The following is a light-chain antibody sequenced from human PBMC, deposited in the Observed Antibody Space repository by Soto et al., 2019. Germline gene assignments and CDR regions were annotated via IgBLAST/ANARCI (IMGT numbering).Light chain of an antibody. Sequence: EIVITQSPVTLSVSPGGRATLSCRASQSISDTLAWYQQKPGQAPRLLIHGASTRAPGFPARFSGSGSGTDFTLTISRLEPEDFAVYYCQQYGSSPLITFGQGTRLEIK. CDR3: QQYGSSPLIT. CDR1: QSISDT. CDR2: GAS. V-gene: IGKV3-20*01. J-gene: IGKJ5*01.